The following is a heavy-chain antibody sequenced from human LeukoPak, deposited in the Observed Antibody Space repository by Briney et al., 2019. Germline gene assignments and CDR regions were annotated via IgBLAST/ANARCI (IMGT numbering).Heavy chain of an antibody. Sequence: GGSLRLSCAASGFTFSGYYMHWVRQAPGKGLVWVSRLDGDGSTTKYADSAKGRFTISRDNARNMLYLQMNSLGAEDTAVYYCARGIYGDSVAFDHWGQGTLVTVSS. CDR3: ARGIYGDSVAFDH. J-gene: IGHJ4*02. D-gene: IGHD4-17*01. CDR2: LDGDGSTT. CDR1: GFTFSGYY. V-gene: IGHV3-74*03.